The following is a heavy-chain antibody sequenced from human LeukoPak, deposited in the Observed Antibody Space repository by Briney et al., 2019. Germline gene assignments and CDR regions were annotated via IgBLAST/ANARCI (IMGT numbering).Heavy chain of an antibody. CDR1: GFTFNSYS. CDR2: ISSSSSYI. J-gene: IGHJ2*01. CDR3: ARRYNWKAFDL. V-gene: IGHV3-21*04. D-gene: IGHD1-20*01. Sequence: PGGSLRLSCAASGFTFNSYSMNWVRQAPGKGLEWVSSISSSSSYIYYADSVKGRFTISRDNSKNTLYLQMNSLRAEDTAIYYCARRYNWKAFDLWGRGTLVTVSS.